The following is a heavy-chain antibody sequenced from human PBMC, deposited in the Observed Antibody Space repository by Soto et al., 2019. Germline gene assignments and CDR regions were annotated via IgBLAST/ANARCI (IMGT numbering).Heavy chain of an antibody. CDR2: IYRTGST. CDR3: ASRDPGTSVDY. Sequence: VQLQESGPGLVKPSWTLSLTCAVSGGSFTSNNWWTWVRQPPGQGLEWIGEIYRTGSTNYNPSLKSRVTISLDKSENQFSLKVTSLTAADTAVYYCASRDPGTSVDYWGQGTLVTVSS. V-gene: IGHV4-4*02. D-gene: IGHD1-7*01. J-gene: IGHJ4*02. CDR1: GGSFTSNNW.